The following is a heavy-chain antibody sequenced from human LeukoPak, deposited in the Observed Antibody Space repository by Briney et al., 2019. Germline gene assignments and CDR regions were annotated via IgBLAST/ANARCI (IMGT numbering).Heavy chain of an antibody. CDR1: GFTFSSYS. Sequence: PGGSLRLSCAASGFTFSSYSMNWVRQAPGKGLEWVSSISSSSSYIYYADSVKGRFTISRDNAKNSLYLQMNSLRAEDTAVYYCARGDIVATLGRAFDIWGQGTMVTVSS. J-gene: IGHJ3*02. V-gene: IGHV3-21*01. CDR2: ISSSSSYI. CDR3: ARGDIVATLGRAFDI. D-gene: IGHD5-12*01.